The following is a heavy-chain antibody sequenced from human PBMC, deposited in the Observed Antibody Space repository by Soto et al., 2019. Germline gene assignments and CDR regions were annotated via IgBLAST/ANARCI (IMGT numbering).Heavy chain of an antibody. J-gene: IGHJ4*02. Sequence: SETLSLTCTVSGGSISSSSYYWGWIRQPPGKGLEWIGSIYYSGSTYYNPSLKSRVTISVDTSKNQFSLKLSSVTAADTAVYYCARYYGSGSYYLAYYYDSSGFVDLGFDYWGQGTLVTVSS. V-gene: IGHV4-39*01. CDR2: IYYSGST. CDR3: ARYYGSGSYYLAYYYDSSGFVDLGFDY. D-gene: IGHD3-10*01. CDR1: GGSISSSSYY.